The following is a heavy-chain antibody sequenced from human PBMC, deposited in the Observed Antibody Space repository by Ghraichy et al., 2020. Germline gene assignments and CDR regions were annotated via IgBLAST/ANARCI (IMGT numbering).Heavy chain of an antibody. CDR2: ISSSGTTT. J-gene: IGHJ6*02. CDR3: ARGAPGDPKRGPLVV. V-gene: IGHV3-48*02. Sequence: GGSLRLSCEASDFNFNAYSMIWVRQAPGKGLEWVSYISSSGTTTKYADSVKGRFTISRDSAKNPLYLQVNNLRDEDTAVYFCARGAPGDPKRGPLVVWGLGTTINFS. D-gene: IGHD3-16*01. CDR1: DFNFNAYS.